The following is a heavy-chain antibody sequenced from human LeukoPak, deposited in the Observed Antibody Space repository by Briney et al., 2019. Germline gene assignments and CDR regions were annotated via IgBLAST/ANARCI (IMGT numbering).Heavy chain of an antibody. J-gene: IGHJ4*02. CDR2: IYYSGST. D-gene: IGHD6-13*01. Sequence: TSSETLSLTCTVSGGSISSSSYYWGWIRQPPGKGLEWIGSIYYSGSTYYNPSLKSRVTISVDTSKNQFSLNLSSVTAADTAVYYCARAQSWYGSDFDYWGQGTLVTVSS. CDR1: GGSISSSSYY. CDR3: ARAQSWYGSDFDY. V-gene: IGHV4-39*07.